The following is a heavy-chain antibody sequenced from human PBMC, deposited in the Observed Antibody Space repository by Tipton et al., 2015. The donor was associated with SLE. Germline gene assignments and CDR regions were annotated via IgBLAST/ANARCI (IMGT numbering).Heavy chain of an antibody. CDR1: GDSITSGSYF. V-gene: IGHV4-61*02. CDR2: TYVSGAT. D-gene: IGHD3-3*01. J-gene: IGHJ6*02. CDR3: ARRKSGYRWGMDV. Sequence: TLSLTCTVSGDSITSGSYFWSWIRQPAGKGLEWIGRTYVSGATNYSPSFESRATISIDTSKNEVSLNLRSLTAADTAVYYCARRKSGYRWGMDVWGQGTTVNVSS.